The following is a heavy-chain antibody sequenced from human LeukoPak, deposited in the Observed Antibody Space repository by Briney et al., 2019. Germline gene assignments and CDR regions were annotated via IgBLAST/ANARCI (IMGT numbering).Heavy chain of an antibody. D-gene: IGHD1-26*01. CDR2: IYPGDSDT. V-gene: IGHV5-51*01. Sequence: GESLKISCKGSGNSFTNYWIAWVRQMPGKGLEWMGIIYPGDSDTRYNPSFQGQVTISADKSISTAYLQWSSLKASDTAMFYCARPMTVGSSSDAFDVWGQGTMVTVSA. CDR3: ARPMTVGSSSDAFDV. CDR1: GNSFTNYW. J-gene: IGHJ3*01.